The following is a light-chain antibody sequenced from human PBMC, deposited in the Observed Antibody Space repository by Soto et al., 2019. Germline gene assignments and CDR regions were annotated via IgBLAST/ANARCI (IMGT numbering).Light chain of an antibody. Sequence: DLQMTQSPSSLSASVGDRVTMTCRASQDINYQLAWFQQKPGEAPKSLIYAGSNLQSGVPSKFSGSGSGTDYTLTISSLQPEDSATYYCQQHHSYPLTFGGGTKVQIK. J-gene: IGKJ4*01. CDR1: QDINYQ. CDR3: QQHHSYPLT. V-gene: IGKV1-16*02. CDR2: AGS.